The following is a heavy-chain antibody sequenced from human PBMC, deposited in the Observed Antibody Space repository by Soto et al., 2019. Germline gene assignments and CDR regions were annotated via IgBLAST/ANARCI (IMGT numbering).Heavy chain of an antibody. CDR1: GYTFTSYY. CDR3: AVGYCSSTSCYRFLGYYGMDV. CDR2: INPSGGST. V-gene: IGHV1-46*01. D-gene: IGHD2-2*01. J-gene: IGHJ6*02. Sequence: ASVKVSCKASGYTFTSYYMHWVRQAPGQGLEWMGIINPSGGSTSYAQKFQGRVTMTRDTSTSTVYMELSSLRSEDTAVYYCAVGYCSSTSCYRFLGYYGMDVWGQGTTVTVSS.